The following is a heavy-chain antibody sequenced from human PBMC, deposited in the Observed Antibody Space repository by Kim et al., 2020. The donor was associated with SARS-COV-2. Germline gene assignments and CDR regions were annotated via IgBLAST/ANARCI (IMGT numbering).Heavy chain of an antibody. J-gene: IGHJ2*01. CDR2: IYYSGST. CDR3: ARQYSSSWYTRRSHWYFDL. Sequence: SETLSLTCTVSGGSISSSSYYWGWIRQPPGKGLEWIGSIYYSGSTYYNPSLKSRVTISVDTSKNQFSLKLSSVTAADTAVYYCARQYSSSWYTRRSHWYFDLWGRGTLVTVSS. V-gene: IGHV4-39*01. CDR1: GGSISSSSYY. D-gene: IGHD6-13*01.